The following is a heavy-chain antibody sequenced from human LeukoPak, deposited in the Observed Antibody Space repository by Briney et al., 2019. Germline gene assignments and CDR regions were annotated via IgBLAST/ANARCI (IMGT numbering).Heavy chain of an antibody. J-gene: IGHJ4*02. CDR2: INPNSGGT. V-gene: IGHV1-2*06. CDR1: GYTFTGYY. CDR3: ARGSSGSYSPALDY. Sequence: ASVKVSCKASGYTFTGYYMHWVRQAPGQGLEWMGRINPNSGGTNYAQKFQGRVTMTRDTSISTAYMELSRLRSDDTAVYYCARGSSGSYSPALDYWGQGTLVTVSS. D-gene: IGHD3-10*01.